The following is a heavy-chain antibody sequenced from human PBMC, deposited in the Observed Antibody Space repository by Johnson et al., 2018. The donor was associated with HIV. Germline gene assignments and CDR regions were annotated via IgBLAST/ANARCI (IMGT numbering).Heavy chain of an antibody. Sequence: QVQLVESGGGVVQPGGSLRLSCAASGFTFSSYAMHWVRQAPGKGLEWVAFIRYDGSSKNCANSVKGRFTISRDNSNNTLYLRMNSLRPEDTAMYYCAKDGLRLGVVSAFDIWGQGTMVTVSS. D-gene: IGHD3-3*01. CDR1: GFTFSSYA. CDR3: AKDGLRLGVVSAFDI. V-gene: IGHV3-30*02. J-gene: IGHJ3*02. CDR2: IRYDGSSK.